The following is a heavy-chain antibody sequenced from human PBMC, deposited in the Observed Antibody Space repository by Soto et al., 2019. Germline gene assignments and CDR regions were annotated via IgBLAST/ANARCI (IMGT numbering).Heavy chain of an antibody. CDR3: AKEDSRSWAVVSWYFDL. D-gene: IGHD6-13*01. CDR2: ITGGADST. J-gene: IGHJ2*01. CDR1: GFTFRSYA. V-gene: IGHV3-23*01. Sequence: GGSLRLSCGAFGFTFRSYAMNWVRQAPGKGLEWVSSITGGADSTYYADSVKGRFTISRDNSKNTLYLQMNSLRAEDTAVYYCAKEDSRSWAVVSWYFDLWGRGTLVTVSS.